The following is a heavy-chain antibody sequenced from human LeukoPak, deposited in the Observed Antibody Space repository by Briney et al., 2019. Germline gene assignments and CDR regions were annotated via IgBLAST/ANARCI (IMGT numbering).Heavy chain of an antibody. CDR1: GGTFSSYA. V-gene: IGHV1-69*13. CDR3: ASGSRSSGWHRYYFDY. Sequence: GASVKVSCEASGGTFSSYAISWVRQAPGQGLEWMGGIIPIFGTANYAQKFQGRVTITADESTSTAYMELSSLRSEDTAVYYCASGSRSSGWHRYYFDYWGQGTLVTVSS. J-gene: IGHJ4*02. CDR2: IIPIFGTA. D-gene: IGHD6-19*01.